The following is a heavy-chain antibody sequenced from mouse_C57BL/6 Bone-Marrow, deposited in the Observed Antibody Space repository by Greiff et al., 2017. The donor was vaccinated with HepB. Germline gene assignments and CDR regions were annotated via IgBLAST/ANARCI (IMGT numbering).Heavy chain of an antibody. V-gene: IGHV1-53*01. CDR3: ARWKLDYYAMDY. CDR1: GYTFTSYW. J-gene: IGHJ4*01. Sequence: VQLQQPGTELVKPGASVKLSCKASGYTFTSYWMHWVKQRPGQGLEWIGNINPSNGGTNYNEKLKSKATLTVDKSSSTAYMQLSSLTSEDSAVYYCARWKLDYYAMDYWGQGTSVTVSS. D-gene: IGHD2-1*01. CDR2: INPSNGGT.